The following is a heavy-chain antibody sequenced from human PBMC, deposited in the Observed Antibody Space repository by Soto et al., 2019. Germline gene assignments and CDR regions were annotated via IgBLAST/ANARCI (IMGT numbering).Heavy chain of an antibody. V-gene: IGHV1-58*01. J-gene: IGHJ6*03. CDR1: GFTFTSSA. D-gene: IGHD1-26*01. Sequence: ASVKVSCKASGFTFTSSAVQWVRQARGQRLEWIGWIVVGSGNTNCAQKFQERVTITRDMSTSTAYMELSSLRSEDTAVYYCALGRGGATKSHYYYYYMDVWGKGTTVTVSS. CDR3: ALGRGGATKSHYYYYYMDV. CDR2: IVVGSGNT.